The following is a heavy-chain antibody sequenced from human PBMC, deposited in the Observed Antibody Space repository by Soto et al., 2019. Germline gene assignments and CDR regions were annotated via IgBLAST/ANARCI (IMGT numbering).Heavy chain of an antibody. J-gene: IGHJ4*02. Sequence: QVQLVQSGAEVKKPGASVKVSCKASGYTFTNYGISSVRQAPGQGLEWMGWISGYNGKTDYAQKVQGRVTMTTDTSTSTAYMEVRSLRSDDTAVYYCTRDRLTLTTSLIFDYWGQGTLVTVSS. CDR2: ISGYNGKT. CDR1: GYTFTNYG. V-gene: IGHV1-18*01. CDR3: TRDRLTLTTSLIFDY. D-gene: IGHD4-17*01.